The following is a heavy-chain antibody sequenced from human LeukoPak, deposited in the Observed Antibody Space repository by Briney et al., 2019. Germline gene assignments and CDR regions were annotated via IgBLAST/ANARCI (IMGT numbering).Heavy chain of an antibody. CDR2: ISSSGSTI. Sequence: PGGSLRLSCAASGLRFSDYYVSWIRQAPGKGLEWVSYISSSGSTIYYADSVKGRFTISRDNAKNSLYLQMNSLRAEDTAVYYCARWGRYYYGSGSYPYFDYWGQGTLVIVSS. CDR1: GLRFSDYY. V-gene: IGHV3-11*04. J-gene: IGHJ4*02. D-gene: IGHD3-10*01. CDR3: ARWGRYYYGSGSYPYFDY.